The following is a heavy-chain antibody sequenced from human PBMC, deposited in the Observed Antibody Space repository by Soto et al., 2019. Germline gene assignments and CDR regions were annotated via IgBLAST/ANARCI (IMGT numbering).Heavy chain of an antibody. CDR3: ARGRVRGVINFDY. CDR2: IYYSGRT. D-gene: IGHD3-10*01. CDR1: GESISSSSYY. J-gene: IGHJ4*02. Sequence: SETLSLTCIVSGESISSSSYYWGWIRQPPGKGLEWIGSIYYSGRTNCNPSLKSRVTISVDTSKNQFSLKMSSVTAADTAVYFCARGRVRGVINFDYWGQGTLVTVSS. V-gene: IGHV4-39*07.